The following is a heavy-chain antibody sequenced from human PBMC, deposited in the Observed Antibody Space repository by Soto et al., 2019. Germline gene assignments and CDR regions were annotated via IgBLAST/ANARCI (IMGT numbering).Heavy chain of an antibody. CDR3: ARGGGEYYDFWSGYYNILGYCYGVDV. D-gene: IGHD3-3*01. Sequence: SETLSLTCAVSGGSISSSNWWSWVRQPPGKGLEWIGEIYHSGSTNYNPSLKSRVTISVDKSKNQFSLKLSSVTAADTAVYYCARGGGEYYDFWSGYYNILGYCYGVDVWGQGTTVTVSS. CDR1: GGSISSSNW. V-gene: IGHV4-4*02. J-gene: IGHJ6*02. CDR2: IYHSGST.